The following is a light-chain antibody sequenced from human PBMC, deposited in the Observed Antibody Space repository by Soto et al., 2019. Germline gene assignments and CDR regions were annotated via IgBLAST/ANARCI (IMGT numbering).Light chain of an antibody. CDR3: SSYTNSATYV. Sequence: QSALTQPASVSGSPGQSITISCTGSSSDVGYYNYVSWYQQHPGKAPKLMIYDVKNRPSGVSNRFSGSKSGNTASLTISGLQAEDEAEYYCSSYTNSATYVFGPGTKLTVL. J-gene: IGLJ1*01. CDR2: DVK. CDR1: SSDVGYYNY. V-gene: IGLV2-14*03.